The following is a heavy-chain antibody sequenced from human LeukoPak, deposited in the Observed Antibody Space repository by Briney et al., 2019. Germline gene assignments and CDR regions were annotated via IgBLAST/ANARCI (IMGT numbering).Heavy chain of an antibody. Sequence: SETLSLTCTVSGGSISSSSYSWGWIRQPPGKGLEWIGSISYSGSSYYNPSLKSRVTISVDTSKNQFSLKLSSVTAADTAVYYCARGRRTSQYYYDSSTYFDYWGQGTLVTVSS. J-gene: IGHJ4*02. CDR2: ISYSGSS. V-gene: IGHV4-39*01. D-gene: IGHD3-22*01. CDR1: GGSISSSSYS. CDR3: ARGRRTSQYYYDSSTYFDY.